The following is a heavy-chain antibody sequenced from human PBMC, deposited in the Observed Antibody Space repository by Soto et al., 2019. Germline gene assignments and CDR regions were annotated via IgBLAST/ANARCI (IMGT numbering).Heavy chain of an antibody. V-gene: IGHV3-48*03. Sequence: GGSLRLSCSASGFSISNFGMFWVRQAPGRGLEWISFISRSHSDIYYADSVKGRFTISRDNAKNSMFLQMNSLRAEDTAVYFCARDQTDSGGYSDSWGQGTLVTVSS. CDR1: GFSISNFG. D-gene: IGHD3-22*01. CDR3: ARDQTDSGGYSDS. J-gene: IGHJ4*02. CDR2: ISRSHSDI.